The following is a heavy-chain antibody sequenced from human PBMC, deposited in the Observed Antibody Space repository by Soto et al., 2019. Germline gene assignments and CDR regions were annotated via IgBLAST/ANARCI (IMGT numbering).Heavy chain of an antibody. D-gene: IGHD5-18*01. Sequence: QVQLVQSGAEVKKPESSVKVSCKAPGGTFNTYAISWVRQAPGQGLEWMGGIIPMFGTANYAQRFQDRVTITADESTNTVYMELSSLRSEDTAVYFCASGIQLWLRRINNGYSGWSQGTLVTVSS. CDR1: GGTFNTYA. CDR2: IIPMFGTA. J-gene: IGHJ4*02. V-gene: IGHV1-69*12. CDR3: ASGIQLWLRRINNGYSG.